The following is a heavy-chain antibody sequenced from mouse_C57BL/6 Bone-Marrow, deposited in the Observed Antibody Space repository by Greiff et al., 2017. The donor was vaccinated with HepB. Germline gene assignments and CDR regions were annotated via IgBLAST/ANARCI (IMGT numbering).Heavy chain of an antibody. J-gene: IGHJ2*01. CDR1: GFTFSSYA. V-gene: IGHV5-4*01. D-gene: IGHD3-1*01. CDR2: ISAGGSYT. CDR3: ARDRADY. Sequence: EVKVVESGGGLVKPGGSLKLSCAASGFTFSSYAMSWVRQTPEKRLEWVATISAGGSYTYYPDNVKGRFTISRDNAKNNLYLQMSHLKSEDTAMYYCARDRADYWGQGTTLTVSS.